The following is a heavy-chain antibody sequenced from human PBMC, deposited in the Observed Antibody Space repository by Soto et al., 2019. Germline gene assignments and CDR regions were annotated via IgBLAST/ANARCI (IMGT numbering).Heavy chain of an antibody. D-gene: IGHD2-21*01. CDR1: GQSFSGHS. CDR2: INESGST. Sequence: QVQLQQWGAGLVKPSETLSLSCAVYGQSFSGHSWAWIRQPPGKGLEWIGEINESGSTYYNPSLKSRFTIPTDPPKNHFSLKLSSVGAADTVAYFWAGGSGIVALQGDLEDAKYDYWGQGTLVNVSS. J-gene: IGHJ4*02. V-gene: IGHV4-34*01. CDR3: AGGSGIVALQGDLEDAKYDY.